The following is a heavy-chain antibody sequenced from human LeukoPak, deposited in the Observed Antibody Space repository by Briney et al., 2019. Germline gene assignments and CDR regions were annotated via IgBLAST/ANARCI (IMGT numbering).Heavy chain of an antibody. CDR1: GFTFSSYW. V-gene: IGHV3-7*01. Sequence: GGSLRLSCEASGFTFSSYWMSWVRQAPGKGLEWVAHIKQDGREKYYVDSVKGRFTISRDNAKNSLYLQMNSLRAEDTAVYYCARDLMDDYVWGSYRPSSYYFDYWGQGTLVTVSS. D-gene: IGHD3-16*02. CDR2: IKQDGREK. J-gene: IGHJ4*02. CDR3: ARDLMDDYVWGSYRPSSYYFDY.